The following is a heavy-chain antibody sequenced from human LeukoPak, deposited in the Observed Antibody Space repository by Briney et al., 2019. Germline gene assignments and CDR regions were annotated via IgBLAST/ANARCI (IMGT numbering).Heavy chain of an antibody. CDR3: ASGGLLVYPDTNWFNP. D-gene: IGHD2-8*01. CDR2: MNPKSGGT. CDR1: GYKFIDYH. Sequence: ASVKVSCKASGYKFIDYHMNWLRQAPGQGPEWMGWMNPKSGGTQYSQKFEGRVTMTRDTSMSTAYMEMRSLTADDTAIYYCASGGLLVYPDTNWFNPWGQGTLIIVSS. V-gene: IGHV1-2*02. J-gene: IGHJ5*02.